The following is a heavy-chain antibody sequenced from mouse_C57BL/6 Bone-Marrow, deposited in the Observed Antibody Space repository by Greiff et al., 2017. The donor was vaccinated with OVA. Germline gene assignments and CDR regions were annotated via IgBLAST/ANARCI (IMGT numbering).Heavy chain of an antibody. CDR3: ARPNWVPYWYFDV. CDR1: GYAFTNYL. CDR2: INPGSGGT. D-gene: IGHD4-1*01. Sequence: VKLMESGAELVRPGTSVKVSCKASGYAFTNYLIEWVKQRPGQGLEWIGVINPGSGGTNYNEKFKGKATLTADKSSSTSYMQLSSLTSEDSAVDFCARPNWVPYWYFDVWGTGTTVTVSS. J-gene: IGHJ1*03. V-gene: IGHV1-54*01.